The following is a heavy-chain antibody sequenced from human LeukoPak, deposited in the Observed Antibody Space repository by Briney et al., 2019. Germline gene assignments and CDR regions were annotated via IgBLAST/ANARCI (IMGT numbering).Heavy chain of an antibody. CDR2: IYYSGST. D-gene: IGHD2-2*01. Sequence: TSETLSLTCTVAGGSISSGGYYWSWLRQHPGKGLEWIGYIYYSGSTYYNPSLKSRVTISVDTSKNQFSLKLSSVTAADTAVYYCARGNCSSTSCYYTGHFDYWGQGTLVTVSS. V-gene: IGHV4-31*03. J-gene: IGHJ4*02. CDR1: GGSISSGGYY. CDR3: ARGNCSSTSCYYTGHFDY.